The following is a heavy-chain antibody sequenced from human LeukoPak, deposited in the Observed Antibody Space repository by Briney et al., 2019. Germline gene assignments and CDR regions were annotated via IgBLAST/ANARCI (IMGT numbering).Heavy chain of an antibody. J-gene: IGHJ4*02. V-gene: IGHV4-31*03. D-gene: IGHD6-19*01. Sequence: SETLSLTCTVSGGSISSGGYYWSWIRQHPGKGLEWIGYIYYSGSTYYNPSLKSRVTISVDTSKNQFSLKLSSVTAADTAVYYCARGSGWWGPPAYYFDYWGQGTLVTVSS. CDR2: IYYSGST. CDR1: GGSISSGGYY. CDR3: ARGSGWWGPPAYYFDY.